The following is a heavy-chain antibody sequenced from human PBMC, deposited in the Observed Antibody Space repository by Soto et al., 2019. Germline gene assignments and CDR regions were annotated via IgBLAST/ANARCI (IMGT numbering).Heavy chain of an antibody. D-gene: IGHD6-6*01. Sequence: ASVKVSCKASGYTFTSYYMHWVRQAPGQGLEWMGIINPSGGSTSYAQKFQGRVTMTRDTSTSTVYMELSSLRSEDAAVYYCARPAARLNEYFQHCGQGTLVTVSS. CDR2: INPSGGST. V-gene: IGHV1-46*01. CDR3: ARPAARLNEYFQH. J-gene: IGHJ1*01. CDR1: GYTFTSYY.